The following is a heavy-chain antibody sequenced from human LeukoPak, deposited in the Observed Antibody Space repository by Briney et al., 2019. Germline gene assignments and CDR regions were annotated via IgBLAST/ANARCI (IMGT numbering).Heavy chain of an antibody. CDR2: INPNNGGT. CDR1: GYTSNDYY. Sequence: GASVKVSCKASGYTSNDYYIHWVRQAPGQGLEWMGWINPNNGGTKYAPKFQGRVTMARVTSISTAYMEPSTLRSDDTAVYYCARDFGSGWSFDYWGQGTLVTVSS. CDR3: ARDFGSGWSFDY. D-gene: IGHD6-19*01. V-gene: IGHV1-2*02. J-gene: IGHJ4*02.